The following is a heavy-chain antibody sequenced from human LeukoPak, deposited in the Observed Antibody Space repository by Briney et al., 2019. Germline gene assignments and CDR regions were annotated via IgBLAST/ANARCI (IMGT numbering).Heavy chain of an antibody. CDR3: ARRYYYVSGSYYNHFDP. J-gene: IGHJ5*02. V-gene: IGHV4-4*07. D-gene: IGHD3-10*01. CDR1: GGSISSYY. CDR2: IYTSGST. Sequence: SETLSLTCTVSGGSISSYYWSWIRQPAGKGLEWIGRIYTSGSTNYNPSLKSRVTISVDTSKNHFSLKLSSVTAADTAVYYCARRYYYVSGSYYNHFDPWGQGTLVTVSS.